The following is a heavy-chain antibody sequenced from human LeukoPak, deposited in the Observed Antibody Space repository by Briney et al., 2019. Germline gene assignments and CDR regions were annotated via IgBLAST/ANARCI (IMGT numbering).Heavy chain of an antibody. Sequence: QPGGSLRLSCVASGFIFSDLEMHWVRQAPGKGLEWISFISETGSTIYYADSVTGRFTISRDNAKNSLYLQMDSLRDEDTALYYCVRGYTPDYWGQGALVTVSS. CDR1: GFIFSDLE. CDR3: VRGYTPDY. D-gene: IGHD5-18*01. V-gene: IGHV3-48*03. J-gene: IGHJ4*02. CDR2: ISETGSTI.